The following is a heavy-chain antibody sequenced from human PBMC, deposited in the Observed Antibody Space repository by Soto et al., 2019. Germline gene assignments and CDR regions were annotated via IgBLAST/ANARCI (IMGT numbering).Heavy chain of an antibody. CDR1: GGSISSSSYY. CDR2: IYYSGST. Sequence: PSETLSLTCTVSGGSISSSSYYWGWIRQPPGKGLEWIGSIYYSGSTYYNPSLKSRVTISVDTSKNQFSLKLSSVTAADTAVYYCARGRGVVVIESDAFDIWGQGTMVTVSS. V-gene: IGHV4-39*01. CDR3: ARGRGVVVIESDAFDI. J-gene: IGHJ3*02. D-gene: IGHD3-22*01.